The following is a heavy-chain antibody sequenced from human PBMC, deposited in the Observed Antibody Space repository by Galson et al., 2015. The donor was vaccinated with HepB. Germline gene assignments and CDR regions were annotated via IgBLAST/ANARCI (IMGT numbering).Heavy chain of an antibody. CDR1: GGSINSGGYY. Sequence: TLSLTCTVSGGSINSGGYYWTWIRQHPGRGLEWIGEIDHSGNTNYSPSLKSRVTISMDTSRNQCSLKLTSVTAADTAVYYCARERRLHYYDSGGFWNPNYYYYYMDVWGKGTTVTVSS. V-gene: IGHV4-31*03. J-gene: IGHJ6*03. D-gene: IGHD3-22*01. CDR3: ARERRLHYYDSGGFWNPNYYYYYMDV. CDR2: IDHSGNT.